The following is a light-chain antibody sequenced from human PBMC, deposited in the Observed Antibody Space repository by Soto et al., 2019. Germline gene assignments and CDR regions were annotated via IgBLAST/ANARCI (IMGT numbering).Light chain of an antibody. Sequence: QSVLTQPASVSGSPGQSITISCTGTSSDIGTYNLVSWYQQHPGKAPKLIIYEGNKRPSGVSNRFSGSKSGNTASLTISGLQAEDEADYYCCSYAGPSTSVFGGGTKLTVL. CDR1: SSDIGTYNL. V-gene: IGLV2-23*01. CDR2: EGN. CDR3: CSYAGPSTSV. J-gene: IGLJ3*02.